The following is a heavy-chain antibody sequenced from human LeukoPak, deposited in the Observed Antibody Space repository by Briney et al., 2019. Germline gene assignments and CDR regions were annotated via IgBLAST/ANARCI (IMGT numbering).Heavy chain of an antibody. CDR2: IKSKPDGGTT. CDR3: TTITYSSSPYYFYYYMDV. CDR1: GFTFSNAW. D-gene: IGHD6-6*01. J-gene: IGHJ6*03. Sequence: PGGSLRLSCAASGFTFSNAWMSWVRQAPGKGLEWVGRIKSKPDGGTTDYAAPVKGRFTISRDDSEDTLFLQMNSLEIEDTAVYYCTTITYSSSPYYFYYYMDVWGKGTTVTVS. V-gene: IGHV3-15*01.